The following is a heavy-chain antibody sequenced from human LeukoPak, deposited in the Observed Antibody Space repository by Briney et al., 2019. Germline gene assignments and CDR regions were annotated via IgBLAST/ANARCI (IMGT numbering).Heavy chain of an antibody. D-gene: IGHD3-22*01. V-gene: IGHV1-8*01. CDR1: GYTFTSYD. Sequence: GASVKVSCKASGYTFTSYDINWVRQATGQGLEWMGWMNPNSGNTGYAQKFQGRVTMTRNTSISTAYMELSSLRSEDTAVYYCAVVGSGSLGNYYYYYMDVWGKGTTVTVSS. J-gene: IGHJ6*03. CDR2: MNPNSGNT. CDR3: AVVGSGSLGNYYYYYMDV.